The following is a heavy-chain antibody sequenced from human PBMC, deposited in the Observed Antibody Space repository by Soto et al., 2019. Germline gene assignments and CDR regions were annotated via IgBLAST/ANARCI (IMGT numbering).Heavy chain of an antibody. D-gene: IGHD6-13*01. V-gene: IGHV1-69*13. CDR2: IVPIYRTA. CDR3: ARDSGAKLSSS. Sequence: SVKVSCKASGGTLSSYRFNWVRQARGQGLEWLGGIVPIYRTADYAQKFQGRVTITADESTRTVYMELSSLKSQDTALYYCARDSGAKLSSSWGQGTLVTVSS. CDR1: GGTLSSYR. J-gene: IGHJ4*02.